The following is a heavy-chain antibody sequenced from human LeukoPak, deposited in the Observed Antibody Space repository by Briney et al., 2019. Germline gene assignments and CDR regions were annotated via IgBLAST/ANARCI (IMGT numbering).Heavy chain of an antibody. CDR1: GFTFSSSN. CDR2: ISYDGTKT. J-gene: IGHJ6*03. Sequence: GGSLRLSCAPSGFTFSSSNMHWVRQSPGKGLEWVALISYDGTKTYYAESVKGRFTISRDNLKNTLYLQMNGLRAEDTAVYYCAKNRGHCVDGVCHNYYYMDVWGKGTTVTVSS. D-gene: IGHD2-8*02. V-gene: IGHV3-30*04. CDR3: AKNRGHCVDGVCHNYYYMDV.